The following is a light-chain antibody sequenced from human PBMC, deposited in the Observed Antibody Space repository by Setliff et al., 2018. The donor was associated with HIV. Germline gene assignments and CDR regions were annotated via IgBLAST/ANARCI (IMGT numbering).Light chain of an antibody. Sequence: QSALAQAASVSGSPGQSITISCTGSSSDVGGYNYVSWYQQHPGKAPKLMIYGVRNRPSGVSNRFSGSKSGNTASLTISGLQAEDEADYYCSSYTSSTTRVFGTGTKVTVL. CDR3: SSYTSSTTRV. J-gene: IGLJ1*01. CDR2: GVR. V-gene: IGLV2-14*01. CDR1: SSDVGGYNY.